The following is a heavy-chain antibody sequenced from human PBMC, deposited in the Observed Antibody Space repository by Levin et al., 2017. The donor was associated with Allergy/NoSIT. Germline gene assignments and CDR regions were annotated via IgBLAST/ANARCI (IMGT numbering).Heavy chain of an antibody. D-gene: IGHD3-10*01. J-gene: IGHJ5*02. CDR3: ARAEAGGSGSSRVQLRAAKIRPPNWFDP. CDR2: INHSGST. V-gene: IGHV4-34*01. Sequence: SETLSLTCAVYGGSFSGYYWSWIRQPPGKGLEWIGEINHSGSTNYNPSLKSRVTISVDTSKNQFSLKLSSVTAADTAVYYCARAEAGGSGSSRVQLRAAKIRPPNWFDPWGQGTLVTVSS. CDR1: GGSFSGYY.